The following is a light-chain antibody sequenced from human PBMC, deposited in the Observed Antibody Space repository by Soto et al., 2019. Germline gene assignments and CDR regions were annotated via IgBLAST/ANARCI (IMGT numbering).Light chain of an antibody. V-gene: IGLV4-69*01. CDR1: SGHSSYA. CDR3: QTWGTGIHVV. Sequence: QSVLTQSPSASASLGASVKLTCTLSSGHSSYAIAWHQQQPEKGPRYLMKLDSDGSHTKGDAVPDRFSGSSFGAERSLTISSLQSEDEADYYCQTWGTGIHVVFGGGTKLTVL. J-gene: IGLJ2*01. CDR2: LDSDGSH.